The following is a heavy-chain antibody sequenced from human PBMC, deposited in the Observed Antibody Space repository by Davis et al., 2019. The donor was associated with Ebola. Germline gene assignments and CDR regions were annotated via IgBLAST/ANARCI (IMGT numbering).Heavy chain of an antibody. D-gene: IGHD1-26*01. Sequence: GESLKISCAASGFTFSSYAMHWVRQAPGKGLEYVSAISSNGGSTYYANSVKGRFTISRDNSKNTLYLQMGSLRAEDMAVYYCARENSGSYDRAFDIWGQGTMVTVSS. CDR2: ISSNGGST. CDR3: ARENSGSYDRAFDI. CDR1: GFTFSSYA. V-gene: IGHV3-64*01. J-gene: IGHJ3*02.